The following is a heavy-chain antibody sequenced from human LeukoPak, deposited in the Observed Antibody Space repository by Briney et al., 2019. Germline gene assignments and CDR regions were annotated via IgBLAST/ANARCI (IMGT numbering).Heavy chain of an antibody. D-gene: IGHD3-22*01. CDR1: GYTFTSYA. V-gene: IGHV1-46*01. Sequence: GASVKVSCKASGYTFTSYAMHWVRQAPGQGLEWMGIINPSGGSTSYAQKFQGRVTMTRDTSTSTVYMELSSLRSEDTAVYYCAREGYYDSSGPPNGAFDYWGQGTLVTVSS. CDR3: AREGYYDSSGPPNGAFDY. CDR2: INPSGGST. J-gene: IGHJ4*02.